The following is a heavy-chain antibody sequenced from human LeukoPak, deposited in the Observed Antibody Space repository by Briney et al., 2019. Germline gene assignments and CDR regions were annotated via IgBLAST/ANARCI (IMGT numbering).Heavy chain of an antibody. V-gene: IGHV4-59*01. D-gene: IGHD5-18*01. Sequence: SETLSLTCTVSGGSISSYYWSWIRQPPGKGLEWIGYIYSSGSTNYNPSLKSRVTISVDTSKNQFSLKLSSVTAADTALYYCARGYSYYFESWGQGTLVTVSS. J-gene: IGHJ4*02. CDR2: IYSSGST. CDR3: ARGYSYYFES. CDR1: GGSISSYY.